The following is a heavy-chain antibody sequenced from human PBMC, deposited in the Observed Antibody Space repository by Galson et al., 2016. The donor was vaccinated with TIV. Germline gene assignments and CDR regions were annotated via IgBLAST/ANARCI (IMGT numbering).Heavy chain of an antibody. CDR3: AKVPSSGFSYYYGIDV. J-gene: IGHJ6*02. D-gene: IGHD3-22*01. Sequence: SLRLSCAASGFTFSSYALTWVRQAPGKGLEWVSAISSGGGSSYYGDSVKGRFTISRDNSEKMLYLQMNSLRAEDTAVYYCAKVPSSGFSYYYGIDVWGQGTTVTVS. CDR2: ISSGGGSS. CDR1: GFTFSSYA. V-gene: IGHV3-23*01.